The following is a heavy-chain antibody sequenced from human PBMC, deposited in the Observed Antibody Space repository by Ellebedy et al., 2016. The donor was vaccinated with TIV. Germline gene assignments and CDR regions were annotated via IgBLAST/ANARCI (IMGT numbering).Heavy chain of an antibody. J-gene: IGHJ6*02. Sequence: GESLKISCAASRFTFSNYWMHWVRQAPGKGLVWVSRISSDGSSTSYADSVKGRFTISRDNAKKTLYLQMNSLRAEDTAVYYCARGNYYGMDAWGQGTTVTVSS. CDR3: ARGNYYGMDA. CDR2: ISSDGSST. V-gene: IGHV3-74*01. CDR1: RFTFSNYW.